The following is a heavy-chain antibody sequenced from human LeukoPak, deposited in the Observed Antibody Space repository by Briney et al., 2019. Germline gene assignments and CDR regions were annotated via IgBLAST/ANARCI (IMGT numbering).Heavy chain of an antibody. J-gene: IGHJ5*02. CDR2: INSRSNDI. Sequence: GGSLRLSCVASGFSFSDYSMNWVRQAPGKGLEWVSSINSRSNDIYYADSVKGRSTISRDNAKNSFYLQMNSLRAEDTAVYYCAREGRAYRYSSSWYPTPSWFDPWGQGTLVTVSS. CDR3: AREGRAYRYSSSWYPTPSWFDP. V-gene: IGHV3-21*06. CDR1: GFSFSDYS. D-gene: IGHD6-13*01.